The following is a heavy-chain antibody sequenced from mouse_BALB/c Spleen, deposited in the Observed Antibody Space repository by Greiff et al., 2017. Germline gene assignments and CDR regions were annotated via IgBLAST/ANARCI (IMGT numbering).Heavy chain of an antibody. CDR1: GFTFSSFG. CDR2: ISSGSSTI. Sequence: EVKVVESGGGLVQPGGSRKLSCAASGFTFSSFGMHWVRQAPEKGLEWVAYISSGSSTIYYADTVKGRFTISRDNPKNTLFLQMTSLRSEDTAMYYCARLLRGWYFDVWGAGTTVTVSS. D-gene: IGHD1-1*01. V-gene: IGHV5-17*02. CDR3: ARLLRGWYFDV. J-gene: IGHJ1*01.